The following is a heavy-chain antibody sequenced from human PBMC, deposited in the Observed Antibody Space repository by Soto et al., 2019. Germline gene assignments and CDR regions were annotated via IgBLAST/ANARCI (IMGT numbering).Heavy chain of an antibody. CDR3: VKNSGWFHS. J-gene: IGHJ5*01. Sequence: EVQLLESGGGFIQPGGSLRLSCAASGFTPSSSDMSWVRQGPGKGLEWVSTIDGAGRITYYADSVKGRFTISRDNSKNTLYLQMESLGADDSAVYDCVKNSGWFHSWGQGALVTVSS. CDR2: IDGAGRIT. D-gene: IGHD3-10*01. V-gene: IGHV3-23*01. CDR1: GFTPSSSD.